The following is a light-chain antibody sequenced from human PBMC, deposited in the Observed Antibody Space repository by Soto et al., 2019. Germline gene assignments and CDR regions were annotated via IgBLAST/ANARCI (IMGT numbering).Light chain of an antibody. J-gene: IGKJ4*01. Sequence: DIQMNHSASSLSASVGDRVSISCQASQGISYYLNWYQQKPGKAPKLLIYDASNLETGVTSRFKGNGFGTDFTFTICSMQPKDIATYYCQQYDNHPPLTFGGGTKVEIK. V-gene: IGKV1-33*01. CDR1: QGISYY. CDR2: DAS. CDR3: QQYDNHPPLT.